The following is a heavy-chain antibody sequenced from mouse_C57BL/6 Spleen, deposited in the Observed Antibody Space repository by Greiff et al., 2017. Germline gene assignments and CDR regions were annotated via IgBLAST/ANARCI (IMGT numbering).Heavy chain of an antibody. Sequence: EVKVVESGGGLVKPGGSLKLSCAASGFTFSDYGMHWVRQAPEKGLEWVAYISSGSSTIYYAETVKGRFTISRDNAKNTLFLQMTSLRSEDTAMYYCARREGYYFDYWGQGTTLTVSS. CDR1: GFTFSDYG. V-gene: IGHV5-17*01. J-gene: IGHJ2*01. CDR2: ISSGSSTI. CDR3: ARREGYYFDY. D-gene: IGHD3-3*01.